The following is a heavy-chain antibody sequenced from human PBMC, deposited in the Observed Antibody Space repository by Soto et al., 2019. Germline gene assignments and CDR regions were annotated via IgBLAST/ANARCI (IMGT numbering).Heavy chain of an antibody. CDR3: ARLPITGTNYYYYGMDA. Sequence: GESLKISCKGSGYSFTSYWISWVRQMPGKGLEWMGRIDPSDSYTNYSPSFQGHVTISADKSISTAYLQWSSLKASDTAMYYCARLPITGTNYYYYGMDAWGQGTTVTVSS. D-gene: IGHD1-20*01. CDR2: IDPSDSYT. V-gene: IGHV5-10-1*01. CDR1: GYSFTSYW. J-gene: IGHJ6*02.